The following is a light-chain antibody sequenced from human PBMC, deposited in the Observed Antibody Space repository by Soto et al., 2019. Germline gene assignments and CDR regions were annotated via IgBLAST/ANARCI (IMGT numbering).Light chain of an antibody. Sequence: DIQMTQSPSSLSASVGDRVTITCRASQRITNYLNWYQQKPGKAPKLLIYAASSLQSGVPSRFSGSVSGTDFTLNISSLQPEDFGAYYCQQSYIFPWTFGQGTKVEIK. J-gene: IGKJ1*01. V-gene: IGKV1-39*01. CDR2: AAS. CDR1: QRITNY. CDR3: QQSYIFPWT.